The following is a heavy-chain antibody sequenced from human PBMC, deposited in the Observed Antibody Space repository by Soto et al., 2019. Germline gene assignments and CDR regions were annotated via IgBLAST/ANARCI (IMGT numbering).Heavy chain of an antibody. V-gene: IGHV4-59*12. CDR2: IYFSGVAT. J-gene: IGHJ5*02. CDR3: ARDPAP. CDR1: GASITDSY. Sequence: QMQMQESGPRLVKPSETLSLTCTVSGASITDSYWSWIRQPPEKGLEWIGYIYFSGVATYYNPSLKSRVTISADTSKNQFSLKLSSVTAADTAVYYCARDPAPWGQGTLVTVSS.